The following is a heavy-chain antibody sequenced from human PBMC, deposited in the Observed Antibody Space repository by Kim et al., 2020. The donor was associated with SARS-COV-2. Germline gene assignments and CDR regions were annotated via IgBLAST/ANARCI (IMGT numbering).Heavy chain of an antibody. J-gene: IGHJ3*02. CDR2: ISSSSSYT. D-gene: IGHD1-1*01. CDR3: ARDLEGGHNEGGAFDI. V-gene: IGHV3-11*05. Sequence: GGSLRLSCAASGFTFSDYYMSWIRQAPGKGLEWVSYISSSSSYTNYADSVKGRFTISRDNAKNSLYLQMNSLRAEDTAVYYCARDLEGGHNEGGAFDIWGQGTMVTVSS. CDR1: GFTFSDYY.